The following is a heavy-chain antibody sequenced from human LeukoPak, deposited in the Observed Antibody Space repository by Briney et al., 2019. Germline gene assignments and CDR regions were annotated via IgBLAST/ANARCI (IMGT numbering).Heavy chain of an antibody. CDR3: ARGITMVRGVPSKYYFDY. CDR2: INHSGST. J-gene: IGHJ4*02. Sequence: SETLSLTCAVYGGSFSGYYWSWIRQPPAKGLEWIGEINHSGSTNYNPSLKSRVTISVDTSKNQFSLRLSSVTAADTAVYYCARGITMVRGVPSKYYFDYWGQGTLVTVSS. D-gene: IGHD3-10*01. CDR1: GGSFSGYY. V-gene: IGHV4-34*01.